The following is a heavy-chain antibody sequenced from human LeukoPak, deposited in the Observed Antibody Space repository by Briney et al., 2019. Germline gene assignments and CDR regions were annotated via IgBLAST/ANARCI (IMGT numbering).Heavy chain of an antibody. D-gene: IGHD6-19*01. CDR1: GYTFTSYG. CDR3: ARNEIAVAGMVTKSFDY. Sequence: ASVKVPCKASGYTFTSYGISWVRQAPGQGLEWMGWISAYNGNTNYAQKLQGRVTMTTDTSTSTAYMELRSLRSDDTAVYYCARNEIAVAGMVTKSFDYWGQGTLVTVSS. J-gene: IGHJ4*02. CDR2: ISAYNGNT. V-gene: IGHV1-18*01.